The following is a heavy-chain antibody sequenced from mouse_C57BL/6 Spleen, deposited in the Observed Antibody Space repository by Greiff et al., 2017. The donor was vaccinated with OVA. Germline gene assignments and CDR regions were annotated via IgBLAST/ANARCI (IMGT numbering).Heavy chain of an antibody. D-gene: IGHD1-1*01. CDR1: GYTFTSYW. CDR3: ASTGYGSSFDY. Sequence: QVQLKQPGAELVKPGASVKLSCKASGYTFTSYWMQWVKQRPGQGLEWIGELDPSDSYTNYKQKFKGKATLTVDTSSSTAYMQLSSLTSEDSAVYYCASTGYGSSFDYWGQGTTLTVSS. J-gene: IGHJ2*01. CDR2: LDPSDSYT. V-gene: IGHV1-50*01.